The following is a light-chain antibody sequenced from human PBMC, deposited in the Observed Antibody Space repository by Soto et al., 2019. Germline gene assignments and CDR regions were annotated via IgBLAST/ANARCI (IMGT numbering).Light chain of an antibody. CDR1: QSISSY. Sequence: DIQMTQSPSSLSASVGDRVTITCRASQSISSYLNWYQQKPGKAPKLLIYAASSLQSGVPSRFSGSGAGTDFTLTISSLQPEEFATYDCQQSYSTPPTFGGGPKVEIK. CDR3: QQSYSTPPT. J-gene: IGKJ4*01. CDR2: AAS. V-gene: IGKV1-39*01.